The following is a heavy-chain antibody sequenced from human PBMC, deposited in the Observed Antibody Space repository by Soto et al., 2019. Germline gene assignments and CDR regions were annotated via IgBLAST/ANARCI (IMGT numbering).Heavy chain of an antibody. D-gene: IGHD3-10*01. CDR2: ISSSGGST. J-gene: IGHJ4*02. V-gene: IGHV3-23*01. Sequence: PGGSLRLSCAASGFTFSSYAMSWVRQAPGKGLEWVSAISSSGGSTYYADSVKGRFTISRDNSKNTLFLQMNSLRAEDTAVYYCAKWDYYGSAFFDYWSQGTLVTVSS. CDR3: AKWDYYGSAFFDY. CDR1: GFTFSSYA.